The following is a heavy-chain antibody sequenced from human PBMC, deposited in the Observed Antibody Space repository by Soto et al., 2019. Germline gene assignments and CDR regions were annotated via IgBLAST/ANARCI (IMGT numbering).Heavy chain of an antibody. D-gene: IGHD3-9*01. CDR3: ARLRYFDWFTEGGFDP. Sequence: SETLSLTCTVSGGSISSYYWSWIRQPPGKGLEWIGYIYYSGSTNYNPSLKSRVTISVDTSKNQFSLKLCSVTAADTAVYYCARLRYFDWFTEGGFDPWGQGTLVTVSS. CDR2: IYYSGST. CDR1: GGSISSYY. V-gene: IGHV4-59*01. J-gene: IGHJ5*02.